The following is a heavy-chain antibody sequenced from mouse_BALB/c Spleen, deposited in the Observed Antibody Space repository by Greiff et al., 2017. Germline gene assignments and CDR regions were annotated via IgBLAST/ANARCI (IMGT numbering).Heavy chain of an antibody. D-gene: IGHD2-14*01. CDR3: ARSGRYDLYAMDY. Sequence: QVQLQQSGAELVRPGTSVKVSCKASGYAFTNYLIEWVKQRPGQGLEWIGVINPGSGGTNYNEKFKGKATLTADKSSSTAYMQLSSLTSDDSAVYFCARSGRYDLYAMDYWGQGTSVTVSS. CDR1: GYAFTNYL. J-gene: IGHJ4*01. V-gene: IGHV1-54*03. CDR2: INPGSGGT.